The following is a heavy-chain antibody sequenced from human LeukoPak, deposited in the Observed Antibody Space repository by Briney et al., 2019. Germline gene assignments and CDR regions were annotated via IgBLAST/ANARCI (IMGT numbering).Heavy chain of an antibody. CDR2: ISSSSSTI. Sequence: GGSLRLSCSASGFTFSTYSMNWVRQAPGKGLEWVSYISSSSSTIHYADSVKGRFTISRDNAKNSLYLQMNSLRAEDTAVYYCARAEGTPYFDYWGQGTLVTVSS. CDR3: ARAEGTPYFDY. J-gene: IGHJ4*02. D-gene: IGHD2-15*01. CDR1: GFTFSTYS. V-gene: IGHV3-48*04.